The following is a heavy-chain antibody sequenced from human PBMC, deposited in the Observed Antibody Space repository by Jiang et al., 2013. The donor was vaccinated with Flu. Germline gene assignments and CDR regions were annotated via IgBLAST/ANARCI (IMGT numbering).Heavy chain of an antibody. J-gene: IGHJ3*02. D-gene: IGHD6-19*01. CDR1: GGSISSYY. Sequence: GSGLVKPSETLSLTCTVSGGSISSYYWSWIRQPPGKGLEWIGYIYYSGSTNYNPSLKSRVTISVDTSKNQFSLKLSSVTAADTAVYYCARGYSSGWRDAFDIWGQGTMVTVSS. V-gene: IGHV4-59*01. CDR3: ARGYSSGWRDAFDI. CDR2: IYYSGST.